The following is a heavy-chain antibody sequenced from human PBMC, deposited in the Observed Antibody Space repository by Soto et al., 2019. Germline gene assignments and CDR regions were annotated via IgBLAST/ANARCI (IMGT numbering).Heavy chain of an antibody. CDR1: GGSISSYY. Sequence: PSETLSLTCTVSGGSISSYYWSWIRQPAGKGLEWIGRIYASGSTNYSPSLKSRVTMSLDTSKNQFFLKLSSLTAAGTAVYYCARDCSTSSCYNAGSYYYYGMDVWGQGTTVTVSS. CDR3: ARDCSTSSCYNAGSYYYYGMDV. J-gene: IGHJ6*02. CDR2: IYASGST. V-gene: IGHV4-4*07. D-gene: IGHD2-2*01.